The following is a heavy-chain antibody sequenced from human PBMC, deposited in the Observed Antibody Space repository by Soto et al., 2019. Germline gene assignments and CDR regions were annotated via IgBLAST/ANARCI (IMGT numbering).Heavy chain of an antibody. CDR2: IIPMFGTT. V-gene: IGHV1-69*01. CDR3: ARVGDHTNP. D-gene: IGHD3-16*01. CDR1: GRTFSRYA. J-gene: IGHJ5*02. Sequence: QVQLVQSGAEVQEPGSSMKVSCTASGRTFSRYAINWVRQAPGQGLEWMGGIIPMFGTTNYAQKFQGRVTITADDSTSTAHLELSNLRFEDTAVYYCARVGDHTNPWGQGTLVTVSS.